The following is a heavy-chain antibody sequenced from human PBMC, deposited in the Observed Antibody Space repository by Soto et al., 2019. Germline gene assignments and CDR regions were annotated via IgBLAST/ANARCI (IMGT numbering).Heavy chain of an antibody. Sequence: QVQLVQSGGEVKKPGASVKVSCQASGYTFTSYGISWVRQAPGQGLEWMGWISVYNGKTNYAQKFQGRVTMTIDTSTTTADLEVRSLRFDDTAVYYCTRARYCSSPSCYNHYYYGMDIWGQGTTVTVSS. CDR3: TRARYCSSPSCYNHYYYGMDI. V-gene: IGHV1-18*04. J-gene: IGHJ6*01. CDR2: ISVYNGKT. CDR1: GYTFTSYG. D-gene: IGHD2-2*02.